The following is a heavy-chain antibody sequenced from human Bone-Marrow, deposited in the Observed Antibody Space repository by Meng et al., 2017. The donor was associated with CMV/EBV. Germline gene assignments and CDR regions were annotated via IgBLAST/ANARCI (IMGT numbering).Heavy chain of an antibody. V-gene: IGHV3-30-3*01. CDR2: ISYDGSNK. CDR3: ARDIAARHPEGYYFYGIDL. J-gene: IGHJ6*01. D-gene: IGHD6-6*01. Sequence: GESLKISCAASGFTFSSYAMHWVRQAPGKGLEWVAVISYDGSNKYYADSVKGRFTISRDNSKNTLYLQMNSLRAEDTAVYYCARDIAARHPEGYYFYGIDLFRQGTMVTGYS. CDR1: GFTFSSYA.